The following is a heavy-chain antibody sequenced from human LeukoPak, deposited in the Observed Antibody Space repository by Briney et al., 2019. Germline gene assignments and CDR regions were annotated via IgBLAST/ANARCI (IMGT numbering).Heavy chain of an antibody. CDR2: ISSSSSYI. V-gene: IGHV3-21*01. CDR1: GFTFSSYS. J-gene: IGHJ4*02. Sequence: GGSLRLSCAASGFTFSSYSMNWVRQAPGKGLEWVSSISSSSSYIYYADSVKGRFTISRDNAKNSLYLQMNSLRAEDTAVYYCARDLRYYDILTGYCYWGQGTLVTVSS. CDR3: ARDLRYYDILTGYCY. D-gene: IGHD3-9*01.